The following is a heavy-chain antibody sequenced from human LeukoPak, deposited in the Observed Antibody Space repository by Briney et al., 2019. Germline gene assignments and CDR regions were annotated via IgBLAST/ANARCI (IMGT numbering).Heavy chain of an antibody. V-gene: IGHV4-4*07. CDR3: ARERPNASGRYDYFMDV. Sequence: SETLSLTCTVSGGSISRHFWSWIRQPAGKGLEWIGRIFDDGTTNYNPSLKSRVTLSVDTSKEQFSLKVTSVTAADTAAYFCARERPNASGRYDYFMDVWGQGNTV. CDR1: GGSISRHF. J-gene: IGHJ6*03. D-gene: IGHD1-26*01. CDR2: IFDDGTT.